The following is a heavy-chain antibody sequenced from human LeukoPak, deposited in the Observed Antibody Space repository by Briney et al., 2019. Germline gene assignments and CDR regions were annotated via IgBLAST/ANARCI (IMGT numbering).Heavy chain of an antibody. V-gene: IGHV4-38-2*01. CDR1: GFTFSDYY. CDR2: IYYSGST. J-gene: IGHJ3*02. CDR3: ARANSGYYPAPAPNAFDI. D-gene: IGHD3-22*01. Sequence: GSLRLSCAASGFTFSDYYMSWIRQPPGKGLEWIGSIYYSGSTYYNPSLKSRVTISVDTSKNQFSLELSSVTAADTAVYYCARANSGYYPAPAPNAFDIWGQGTMVTVSS.